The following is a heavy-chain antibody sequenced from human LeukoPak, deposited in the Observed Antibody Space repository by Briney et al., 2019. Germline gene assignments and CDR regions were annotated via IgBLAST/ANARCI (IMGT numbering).Heavy chain of an antibody. J-gene: IGHJ6*02. D-gene: IGHD3-3*01. CDR3: ARAEYDFWSGYYHYYYYGMDV. Sequence: PGRSLRLSCAASGFTFSSYAMHWVRQAPGKGLEWVAVISYDGSNKYYADSVKGRFTISRDNSKNTLYLQMNSLRAEDTAVYYCARAEYDFWSGYYHYYYYGMDVWGQGTTVTVSS. V-gene: IGHV3-30-3*01. CDR1: GFTFSSYA. CDR2: ISYDGSNK.